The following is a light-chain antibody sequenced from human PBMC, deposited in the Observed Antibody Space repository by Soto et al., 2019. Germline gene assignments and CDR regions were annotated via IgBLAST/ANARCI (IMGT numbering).Light chain of an antibody. CDR3: QQYGSSPKLT. Sequence: EIVLTQSPGTLSLSPGERATLSCRASQSVSSSYLAWYQQKPGQAPRLLIYGASTRATGIPDRFSGSGSGTDFTLTISILEPEDFAVYYGQQYGSSPKLTFGGGTKVDIK. J-gene: IGKJ4*01. CDR1: QSVSSSY. CDR2: GAS. V-gene: IGKV3-20*01.